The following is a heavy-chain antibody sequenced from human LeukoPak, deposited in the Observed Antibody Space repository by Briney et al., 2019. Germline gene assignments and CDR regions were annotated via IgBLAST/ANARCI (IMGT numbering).Heavy chain of an antibody. J-gene: IGHJ3*01. CDR1: GFTFSSYG. V-gene: IGHV3-30*02. CDR3: AKDSPVYDYSLDY. Sequence: GGSLRLSCAASGFTFSSYGMHWVRQAPGKGLEWVAVIWYDGSNKYYADSVKGRFTISRDNSKNTLYLQMNSLRAEDTAVYYCAKDSPVYDYSLDYWGQGTMVTVSS. D-gene: IGHD4-11*01. CDR2: IWYDGSNK.